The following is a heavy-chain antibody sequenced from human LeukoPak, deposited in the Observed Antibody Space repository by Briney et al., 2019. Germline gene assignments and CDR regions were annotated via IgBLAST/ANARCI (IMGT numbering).Heavy chain of an antibody. CDR1: GFTFTNYG. D-gene: IGHD1-26*01. CDR3: ARELREHGVFDI. J-gene: IGHJ3*02. V-gene: IGHV3-23*01. Sequence: GGSLRLSCAASGFTFTNYGMSWVRQAPGKGLEWVSSISGSGDSTYYAASVKGRFSISRDNSKNTVYVQMNSLRAEDTAMYYCARELREHGVFDIWGQGTMVTVSS. CDR2: ISGSGDST.